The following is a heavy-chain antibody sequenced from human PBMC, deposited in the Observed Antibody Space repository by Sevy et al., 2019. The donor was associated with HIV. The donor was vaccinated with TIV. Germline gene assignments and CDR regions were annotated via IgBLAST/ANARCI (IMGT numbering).Heavy chain of an antibody. V-gene: IGHV3-23*01. CDR1: GFAFYDYS. CDR2: LSFGCGKI. D-gene: IGHD2-2*01. CDR3: AREGCSRPHDY. Sequence: GGSLRLSCAASGFAFYDYSMSWIRQAPGKGLEWVASLSFGCGKINYADSVKGRFTISRDNSKNSFYLQMDNLRVEDTALYYCAREGCSRPHDYWGQGTRVTVSS. J-gene: IGHJ4*02.